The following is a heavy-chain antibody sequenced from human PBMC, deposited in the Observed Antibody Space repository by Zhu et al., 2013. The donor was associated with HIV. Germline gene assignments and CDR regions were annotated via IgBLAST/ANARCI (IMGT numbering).Heavy chain of an antibody. CDR2: INTNSGGT. CDR1: GYTFTGHY. CDR3: TRVPSRYQLEGGL. V-gene: IGHV1-2*02. D-gene: IGHD2-2*01. J-gene: IGHJ2*01. Sequence: QVHLVQSGAEVKKPGASLKVSCKTFGYTFTGHYIHWVRQAPGQGLEWIGGINTNSGGTISAENFQGRVTMTRDTSINTAYMELSRLTSDDTATYYCTRVPSRYQLEGGLWGLAPWSLSPQ.